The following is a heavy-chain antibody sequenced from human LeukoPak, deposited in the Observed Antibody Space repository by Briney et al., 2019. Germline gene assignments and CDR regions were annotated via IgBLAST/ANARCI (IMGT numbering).Heavy chain of an antibody. Sequence: GGSLRLSCAASGFTFSIYSMNWVRQAPGKGLEWVSYISSSSSTIYYADSVKGRFTISRDNAKNSLYLQMNSLRAEDTAVYYCARGARRITMIVVVNDAFDIWGQGTMVTVSS. J-gene: IGHJ3*02. CDR3: ARGARRITMIVVVNDAFDI. V-gene: IGHV3-48*01. CDR2: ISSSSSTI. D-gene: IGHD3-22*01. CDR1: GFTFSIYS.